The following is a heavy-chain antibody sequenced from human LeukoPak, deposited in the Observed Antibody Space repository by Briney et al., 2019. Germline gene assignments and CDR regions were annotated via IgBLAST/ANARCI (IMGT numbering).Heavy chain of an antibody. CDR1: GGSFSGYY. CDR2: INHSGGT. J-gene: IGHJ6*02. CDR3: ARGRVSLLGSYPRYYGMDV. Sequence: SETLSLTCAVYGGSFSGYYWSWIRQPPGKGLEWIGEINHSGGTNYNPSLKSRVTISVDTSKNQFSLKLSSVTAADTAVYYCARGRVSLLGSYPRYYGMDVWGQGTTVTVSS. V-gene: IGHV4-34*01. D-gene: IGHD3-16*02.